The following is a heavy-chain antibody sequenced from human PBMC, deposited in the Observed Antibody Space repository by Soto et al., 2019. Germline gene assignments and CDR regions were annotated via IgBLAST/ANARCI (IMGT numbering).Heavy chain of an antibody. CDR1: GFTFSGSD. CDR2: IRSKANNYAT. Sequence: GGSLRLSCAASGFTFSGSDMHWVRQASGKGLEWVGRIRSKANNYATAHAASVQGRFTISRDDSKDMAYLQMNSLKTEDTAVYYCTRNILATNDYYYMDVWGKGTKVTVSS. D-gene: IGHD5-12*01. V-gene: IGHV3-73*01. J-gene: IGHJ6*03. CDR3: TRNILATNDYYYMDV.